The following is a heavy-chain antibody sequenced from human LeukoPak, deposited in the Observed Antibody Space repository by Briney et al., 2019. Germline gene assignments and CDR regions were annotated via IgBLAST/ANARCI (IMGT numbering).Heavy chain of an antibody. CDR1: GYTFTSYD. D-gene: IGHD5-18*01. Sequence: ASVKVSCKASGYTFTSYDINWVRQATGQGLEWMGWMNPNSGNTGYAQKFQGRVTMTRNTSISTAYMELSSLRSEDTAVYYCARGYSYDPFFDYWGQGTLVTVSP. V-gene: IGHV1-8*01. J-gene: IGHJ4*02. CDR3: ARGYSYDPFFDY. CDR2: MNPNSGNT.